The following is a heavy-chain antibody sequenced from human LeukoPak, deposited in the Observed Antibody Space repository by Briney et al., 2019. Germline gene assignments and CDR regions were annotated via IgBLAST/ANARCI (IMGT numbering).Heavy chain of an antibody. J-gene: IGHJ4*02. CDR3: GRGGXRXLXDX. D-gene: IGHD3-16*01. CDR1: GGSISSYY. V-gene: IGHV4-4*07. CDR2: IYTSGST. Sequence: ASETLSLTCTVSGGSISSYYWSWIRQPAGKGLEWIGRIYTSGSTNYNPSLKSRVTISVDTSKNQFSLKLSSVTAAATAVHYCGRGGXRXLXDXXGQGTLVTVSS.